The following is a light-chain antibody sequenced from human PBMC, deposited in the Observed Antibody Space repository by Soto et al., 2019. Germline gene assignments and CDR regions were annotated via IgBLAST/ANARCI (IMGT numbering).Light chain of an antibody. J-gene: IGKJ4*01. V-gene: IGKV1-5*03. CDR3: QQYNSYPPT. CDR2: KAS. CDR1: QSISSW. Sequence: DIQMTQSPSTLSASVGDRVTITCRASQSISSWLAWYQQKPGKAPKLLIYKASSLESGVPSRFSGSGSGTEFTLTISSLQPDDFETYYCQQYNSYPPTFGGGTKLEIK.